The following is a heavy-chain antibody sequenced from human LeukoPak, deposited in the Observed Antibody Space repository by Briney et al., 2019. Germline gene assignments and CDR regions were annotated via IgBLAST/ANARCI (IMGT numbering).Heavy chain of an antibody. CDR2: IYTSGST. Sequence: SETLSLTCTVSGGSISSYYWSWIRQPAGKGLEWIGRIYTSGSTNYNPSLKSRVTMSVDTSKNQFTLKLSSVTAADTAAYYCARHGSGSYSADPPYYYYYYMDVWGKGTTVTVSS. CDR1: GGSISSYY. V-gene: IGHV4-4*07. D-gene: IGHD3-10*01. J-gene: IGHJ6*03. CDR3: ARHGSGSYSADPPYYYYYYMDV.